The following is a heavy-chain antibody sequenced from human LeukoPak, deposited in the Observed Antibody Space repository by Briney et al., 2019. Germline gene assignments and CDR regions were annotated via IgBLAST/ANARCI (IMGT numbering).Heavy chain of an antibody. CDR3: ARAFFEGAFDI. CDR1: GGSISSGDYY. Sequence: SETLSLTCTVSGGSISSGDYYWSWIRQHPGKGLEWIGYIYYSGSTYYNPSLKSRVTISVDTSKNQFSLKLSSVTAADTTVYYCARAFFEGAFDIWGQGTMVTVSS. V-gene: IGHV4-31*03. J-gene: IGHJ3*02. D-gene: IGHD3-3*01. CDR2: IYYSGST.